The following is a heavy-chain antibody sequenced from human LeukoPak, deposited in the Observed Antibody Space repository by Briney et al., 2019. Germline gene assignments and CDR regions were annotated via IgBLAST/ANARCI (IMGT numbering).Heavy chain of an antibody. Sequence: AASVKVSCKASGYTFTSYDINWVRQATGQGLEWMGWMNPNSGNTGYAQKFQGRVTMTRDMSTSTVYMELSSLRSEDTAVYYCARSPMGVAAFPYYYYIDVWGKGTTVTVSS. CDR2: MNPNSGNT. CDR1: GYTFTSYD. J-gene: IGHJ6*03. V-gene: IGHV1-8*01. CDR3: ARSPMGVAAFPYYYYIDV. D-gene: IGHD6-13*01.